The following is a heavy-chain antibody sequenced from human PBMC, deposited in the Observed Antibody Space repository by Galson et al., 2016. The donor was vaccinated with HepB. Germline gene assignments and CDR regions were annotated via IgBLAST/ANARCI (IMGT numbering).Heavy chain of an antibody. CDR3: VREVGAPGSFDV. D-gene: IGHD1-26*01. V-gene: IGHV3-7*04. CDR2: IQQDGNQK. J-gene: IGHJ3*01. Sequence: LRLSCAASGFIFSTSWMTWVRQAPGKGLEWVATIQQDGNQKYYVGSVKGRFTISRDNAKNSLFLEMTSLRAEDTALYHCVREVGAPGSFDVWGQGTMVTVSS. CDR1: GFIFSTSW.